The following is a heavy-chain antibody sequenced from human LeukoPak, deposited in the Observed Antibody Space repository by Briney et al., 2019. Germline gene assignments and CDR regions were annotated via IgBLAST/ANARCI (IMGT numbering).Heavy chain of an antibody. CDR3: ARGQSYCGADCYSD. Sequence: GGSLRLSCAASGFSINHYYMTWIRQTPGKGLDWVSVIYTGGSTNYGDSVKGRFTISRDNSKDTLYLQMNSLRADDTAIYYCARGQSYCGADCYSDWGQGTLVTVSS. D-gene: IGHD2-21*02. V-gene: IGHV3-66*01. CDR2: IYTGGST. CDR1: GFSINHYY. J-gene: IGHJ4*02.